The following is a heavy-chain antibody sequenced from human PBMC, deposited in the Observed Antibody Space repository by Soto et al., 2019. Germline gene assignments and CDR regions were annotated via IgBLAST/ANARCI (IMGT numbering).Heavy chain of an antibody. CDR2: ISQSGNT. V-gene: IGHV4-34*01. CDR3: ARAPKVSGSSQTRPDF. Sequence: PSETLSLTCSIYSGSFSGYYWSWIRQPPGKGLEWFGEISQSGNTNYSPSLKSRVSISIDTSKKQFSLNLASVSAADTAVYYCARAPKVSGSSQTRPDFWGQGTLVTVS. J-gene: IGHJ4*02. D-gene: IGHD6-6*01. CDR1: SGSFSGYY.